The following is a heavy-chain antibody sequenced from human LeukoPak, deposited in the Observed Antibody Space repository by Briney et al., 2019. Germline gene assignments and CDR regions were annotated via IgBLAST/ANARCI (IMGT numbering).Heavy chain of an antibody. CDR2: IFYSGTT. Sequence: SETLSLTCTVSGGATSSSNYYWAWIRQPPGKGLEWMGSIFYSGTTHYNPSLKSRVTISVDTSKNQFSLKLSSVTAADTAVYYCARLSNYGGHSGDGYWGQGTLVTVSS. CDR1: GGATSSSNYY. V-gene: IGHV4-39*01. CDR3: ARLSNYGGHSGDGY. D-gene: IGHD4-23*01. J-gene: IGHJ4*02.